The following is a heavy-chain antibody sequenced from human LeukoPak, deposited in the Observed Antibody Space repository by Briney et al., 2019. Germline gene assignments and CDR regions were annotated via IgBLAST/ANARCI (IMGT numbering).Heavy chain of an antibody. Sequence: ASVKVSCKASGGTFSSYAISWLRQAPGQGLEWMGGIIPIFGTANYAQKFQGRVTITTDESTSTAYMELSSLRSEDTAVYYCAREIIAVAGRGLAGGAFDIWGQGTMVTVSS. J-gene: IGHJ3*02. CDR3: AREIIAVAGRGLAGGAFDI. V-gene: IGHV1-69*05. CDR2: IIPIFGTA. CDR1: GGTFSSYA. D-gene: IGHD6-19*01.